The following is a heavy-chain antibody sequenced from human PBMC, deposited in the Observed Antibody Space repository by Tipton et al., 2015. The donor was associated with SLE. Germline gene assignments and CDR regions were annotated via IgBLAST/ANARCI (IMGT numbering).Heavy chain of an antibody. Sequence: LRLPCAVYGGSFSGYYWSWIRQPPGKGLEWIGEINHSGSTNYNPSLKRRVTISVDTSKNQFSLKLSSVTAADTAVYYCARGDLYWYFDLWGRGTLVTVSS. J-gene: IGHJ2*01. CDR2: INHSGST. CDR1: GGSFSGYY. CDR3: ARGDLYWYFDL. V-gene: IGHV4-34*01.